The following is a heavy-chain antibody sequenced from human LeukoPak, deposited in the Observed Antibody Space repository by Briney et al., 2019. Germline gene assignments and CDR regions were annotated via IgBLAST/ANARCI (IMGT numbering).Heavy chain of an antibody. CDR1: GFTFTTHA. J-gene: IGHJ4*02. V-gene: IGHV3-23*01. D-gene: IGHD6-19*01. CDR3: AKQRAGSAWFTLDY. CDR2: FSGGISKT. Sequence: GGSLRLSCAASGFTFTTHAMSWVRQAPGKGLEWVSAFSGGISKTYYANSVKGRFTISRDNSKDTLYLQMSSLRAEDTALYYCAKQRAGSAWFTLDYWGPGTLVTVSS.